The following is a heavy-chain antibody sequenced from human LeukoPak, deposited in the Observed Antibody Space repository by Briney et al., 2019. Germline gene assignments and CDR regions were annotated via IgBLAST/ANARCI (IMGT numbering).Heavy chain of an antibody. CDR2: IRYDGSNK. V-gene: IGHV3-30*02. Sequence: GGSLRLSCAASGFTFSNYGIHWVRQAPGKGLEWVAFIRYDGSNKYYADSVKGRFTISRDNSKNTLYLQMSNLRAEDTAVYYCAKDGRQRKTYFYGSGSANAFDIWGQGTMVTVSP. CDR1: GFTFSNYG. J-gene: IGHJ3*02. CDR3: AKDGRQRKTYFYGSGSANAFDI. D-gene: IGHD3-10*01.